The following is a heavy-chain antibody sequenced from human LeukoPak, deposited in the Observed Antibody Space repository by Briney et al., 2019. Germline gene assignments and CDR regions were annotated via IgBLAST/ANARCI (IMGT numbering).Heavy chain of an antibody. D-gene: IGHD2-21*02. CDR3: ARYGVCGGDCYLPYYMDV. J-gene: IGHJ6*03. Sequence: ASVKVSCKASGYTFTGYYMHWVRQAPGQGLEWMGRINPNSGGTNYAQKFQGRVTMTRDTSISTAYMELSRLRSDDTAVYYCARYGVCGGDCYLPYYMDVWGKGTTVTVSS. V-gene: IGHV1-2*06. CDR2: INPNSGGT. CDR1: GYTFTGYY.